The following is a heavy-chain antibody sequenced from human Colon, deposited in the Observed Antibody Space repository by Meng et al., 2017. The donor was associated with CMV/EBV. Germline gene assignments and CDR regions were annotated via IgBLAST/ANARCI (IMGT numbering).Heavy chain of an antibody. D-gene: IGHD2-2*02. CDR3: ARSEVVPAAILPYYYGMDV. CDR2: ISGYNGNA. J-gene: IGHJ6*02. V-gene: IGHV1-18*01. CDR1: GYTLSNYG. Sequence: ASVKVSCKTSGYTLSNYGITWVRLAPGQGLEWVGWISGYNGNAHYARSVQGRVTMTIDISASTAYMELSSLRSEDTAVYYCARSEVVPAAILPYYYGMDVWGQGTTVTVSS.